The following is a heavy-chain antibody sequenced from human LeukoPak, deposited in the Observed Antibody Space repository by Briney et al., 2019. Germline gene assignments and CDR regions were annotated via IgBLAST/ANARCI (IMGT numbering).Heavy chain of an antibody. Sequence: ASVKVSCKASGYTFTSYAMNWVRQAPGHGLEWMGWINTNTGNPTYAQGFTGRFVFSLDTSVSTPYLQISSLKAEDTAVYYCARESGIAAALDAFDIWGQGTMVTVSS. CDR3: ARESGIAAALDAFDI. CDR1: GYTFTSYA. J-gene: IGHJ3*02. CDR2: INTNTGNP. D-gene: IGHD6-13*01. V-gene: IGHV7-4-1*02.